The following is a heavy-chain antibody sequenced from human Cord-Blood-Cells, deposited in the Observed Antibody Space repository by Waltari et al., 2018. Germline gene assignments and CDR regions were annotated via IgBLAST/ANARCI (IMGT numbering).Heavy chain of an antibody. Sequence: EVQLVESGGGLIQPGGSLRLSCAASGFTVSSNYISWVRQAQGKGLAWVSVIYSGGSTYYADSVKGRFTISRDNSKNTLYLQMNSLRAEDTAVYYCATSSSWYYYYYMDVWGKGTTVTVSS. V-gene: IGHV3-53*01. CDR2: IYSGGST. CDR3: ATSSSWYYYYYMDV. J-gene: IGHJ6*03. D-gene: IGHD6-13*01. CDR1: GFTVSSNY.